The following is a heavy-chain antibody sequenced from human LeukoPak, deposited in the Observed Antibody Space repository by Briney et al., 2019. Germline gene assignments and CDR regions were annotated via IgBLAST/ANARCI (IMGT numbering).Heavy chain of an antibody. J-gene: IGHJ4*02. CDR1: GFTFSSYA. CDR3: ARDGGSYYEDY. V-gene: IGHV3-30*01. Sequence: LAGGSLRLSCAASGFTFSSYAMPWVRQAPGQGLEWVAVISYDGSNKYYADSVKGRFTISRDNSKNKLYLQMNSLRAEDTAVYYCARDGGSYYEDYWGQGTLVTVSS. D-gene: IGHD1-26*01. CDR2: ISYDGSNK.